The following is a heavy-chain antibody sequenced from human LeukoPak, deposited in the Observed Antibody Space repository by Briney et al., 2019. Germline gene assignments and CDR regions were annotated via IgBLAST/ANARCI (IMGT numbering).Heavy chain of an antibody. CDR3: AKSMGSTLFDY. D-gene: IGHD1-26*01. CDR1: GFTFSSHG. Sequence: GGSLRLSCAASGFTFSSHGMNWVRQAPGKGLEWVSGISPSGGITYYTDSVKGRFTISRDNSKNTVSLQMNSLRAEDTAVYYCAKSMGSTLFDYWGQGTLVTVSS. V-gene: IGHV3-23*01. J-gene: IGHJ4*02. CDR2: ISPSGGIT.